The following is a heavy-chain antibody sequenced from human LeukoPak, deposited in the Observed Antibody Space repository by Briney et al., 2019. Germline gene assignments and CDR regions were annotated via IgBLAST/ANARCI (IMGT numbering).Heavy chain of an antibody. V-gene: IGHV3-23*01. CDR2: ISSSGGST. J-gene: IGHJ3*02. CDR3: AKFGSGWYYGASDI. Sequence: GESLTLPCAASGFTFSSYAMSWVRQAPGKGLEWVSGISSSGGSTYYADSVKGRFTISRDNSKNTLFLQMNSLRAEDTAVYYCAKFGSGWYYGASDIWGQGTMVTISS. D-gene: IGHD6-19*01. CDR1: GFTFSSYA.